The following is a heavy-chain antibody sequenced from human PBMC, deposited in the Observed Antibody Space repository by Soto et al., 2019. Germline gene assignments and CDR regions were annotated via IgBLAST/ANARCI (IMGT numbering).Heavy chain of an antibody. CDR2: ISAYNGNT. V-gene: IGHV1-18*01. D-gene: IGHD2-15*01. J-gene: IGHJ6*02. Sequence: QVQLVQSGAEVKKPGASVKVSCKASGYTFTSYGISWVRQAPGQGLEWMGWISAYNGNTNYAQKLQGRVTMTTDTSTSTAYIELRILRSDDTAVYYCARDLFDLVVVAATPAVDVWGQGTTVTVSS. CDR1: GYTFTSYG. CDR3: ARDLFDLVVVAATPAVDV.